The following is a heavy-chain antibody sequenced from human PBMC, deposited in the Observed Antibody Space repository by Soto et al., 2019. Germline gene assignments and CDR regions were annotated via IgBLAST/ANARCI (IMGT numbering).Heavy chain of an antibody. CDR3: ARGGLMHLGPRGLSLMDA. CDR1: GGSFSGYY. V-gene: IGHV4-34*01. J-gene: IGHJ6*03. CDR2: INHSGST. D-gene: IGHD3-10*01. Sequence: QVQLQQWGAGLLKPSETLSLTCAVYGGSFSGYYWSWIRQPPGKGLEWIGEINHSGSTNYNPSLKSRVTISVDTSKNQFSLKLSSVTAADTAVYYCARGGLMHLGPRGLSLMDAWGKGTTVTVSS.